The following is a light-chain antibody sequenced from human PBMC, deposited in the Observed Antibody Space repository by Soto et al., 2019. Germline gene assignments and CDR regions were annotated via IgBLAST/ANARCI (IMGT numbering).Light chain of an antibody. CDR1: SSDVGGYKY. V-gene: IGLV2-14*01. CDR3: TSFTSSSTYV. J-gene: IGLJ1*01. CDR2: EVS. Sequence: QSVLTQPASVSGSPGQSITISCTGTSSDVGGYKYVSWYQQHPGKAPKLMIYEVSNRPSGVSHRFSGSKSGNTASLTISRLQTEDEADYYCTSFTSSSTYVFGSGTKPTVL.